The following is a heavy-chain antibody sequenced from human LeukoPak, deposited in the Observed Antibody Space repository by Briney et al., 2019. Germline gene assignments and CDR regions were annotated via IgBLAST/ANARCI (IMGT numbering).Heavy chain of an antibody. Sequence: PGGSLRLSCAASGFTFSSYSMNWVRQAPGKGLEWVSSISSSSSYIYYADSVKGRFTISRDNARNSLFLQMSNLRAEDTAVYYCARWGTVWGLDYWGQGTVVTVSS. CDR1: GFTFSSYS. J-gene: IGHJ4*02. CDR2: ISSSSSYI. D-gene: IGHD3-16*01. CDR3: ARWGTVWGLDY. V-gene: IGHV3-21*04.